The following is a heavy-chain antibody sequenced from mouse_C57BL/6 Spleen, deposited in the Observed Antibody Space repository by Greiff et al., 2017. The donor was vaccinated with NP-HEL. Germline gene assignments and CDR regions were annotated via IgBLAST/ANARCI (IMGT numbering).Heavy chain of an antibody. CDR2: IYPGDGGT. V-gene: IGHV1-80*01. J-gene: IGHJ4*01. CDR1: GYAFTGYW. Sequence: VQLQQSGPELVKPGASVKISCKASGYAFTGYWMDWVKQRPGKGLEWIGEIYPGDGGTNYNEKFKGKATLTADTSSITAYMQLSSLTSEDSAVYFCARGLGAMDDWGQGTSLTVSS. CDR3: ARGLGAMDD. D-gene: IGHD2-4*01.